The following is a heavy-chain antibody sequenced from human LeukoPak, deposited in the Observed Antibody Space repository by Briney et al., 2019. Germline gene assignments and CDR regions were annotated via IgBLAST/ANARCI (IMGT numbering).Heavy chain of an antibody. D-gene: IGHD4-17*01. J-gene: IGHJ4*02. V-gene: IGHV3-66*02. CDR2: IYSGGNT. CDR1: GFTVSSNS. CDR3: ARGSPYGDYNVYYFDY. Sequence: GGSLRLSCTVSGFTVSSNSMSWVRQAPGKGLEWVSFIYSGGNTHNSDSVKGRFTISRDNSKNTLYLQMNSLRAEDTAVYYCARGSPYGDYNVYYFDYWGQGTLVTVSS.